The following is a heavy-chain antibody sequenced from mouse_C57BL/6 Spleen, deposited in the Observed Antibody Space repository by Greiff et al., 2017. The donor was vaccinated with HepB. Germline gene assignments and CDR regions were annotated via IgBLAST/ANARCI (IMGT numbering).Heavy chain of an antibody. Sequence: VQLQQSGAELVRPGTSVKVSCKASGYAFTNYLIEWVKQRPGQGLEWIGVINPGSGGTNYNEKCKGKATLTADKASSTAYMQHSRLTSEDSAVYFCARSAPVTGYAMDYWGQGTSVTVSS. CDR1: GYAFTNYL. CDR2: INPGSGGT. V-gene: IGHV1-54*01. CDR3: ARSAPVTGYAMDY. D-gene: IGHD4-1*01. J-gene: IGHJ4*01.